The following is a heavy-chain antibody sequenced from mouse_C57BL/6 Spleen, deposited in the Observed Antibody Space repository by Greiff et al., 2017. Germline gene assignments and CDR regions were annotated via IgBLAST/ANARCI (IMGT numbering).Heavy chain of an antibody. Sequence: VMLVESGAELARPGASVKLSCKASGYTFTSYGISWVKQRTGQGLEWIGEIYPRSGNTYYNEKFKGKATLTADKSSSTAYMELRSLTSEDSAVYCCASWCTTVGYFDYWGQGTTLTVSS. V-gene: IGHV1-81*01. CDR1: GYTFTSYG. CDR3: ASWCTTVGYFDY. CDR2: IYPRSGNT. J-gene: IGHJ2*01. D-gene: IGHD1-1*01.